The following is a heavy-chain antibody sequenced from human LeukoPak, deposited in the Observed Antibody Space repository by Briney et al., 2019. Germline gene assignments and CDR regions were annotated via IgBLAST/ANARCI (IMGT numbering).Heavy chain of an antibody. CDR3: ARGLKPTYSSSSAPLDY. Sequence: ASVKVSCKASGYTFTSYGISWVRQAPGQGLEWMGWISAYNGNTNYAQKLQGRVTMTTDTSTSTAYMELRSLRSDDTAVYHCARGLKPTYSSSSAPLDYWGQGTLVTVSS. D-gene: IGHD6-6*01. J-gene: IGHJ4*02. CDR2: ISAYNGNT. CDR1: GYTFTSYG. V-gene: IGHV1-18*01.